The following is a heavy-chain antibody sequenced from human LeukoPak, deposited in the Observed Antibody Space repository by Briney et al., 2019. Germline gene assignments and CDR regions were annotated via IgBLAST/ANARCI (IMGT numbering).Heavy chain of an antibody. CDR2: ISWASGSI. D-gene: IGHD4-23*01. Sequence: GGSLRLSCAASGFTFDDYAMHWVRQAPGKGLEWVSGISWASGSIGYADSVKGRFTISRDNAKNSLYLQMNSLRAEDMALYYCAKVSSWRLENGGNSGWYFDLWGRGTLVTVSS. V-gene: IGHV3-9*03. CDR3: AKVSSWRLENGGNSGWYFDL. J-gene: IGHJ2*01. CDR1: GFTFDDYA.